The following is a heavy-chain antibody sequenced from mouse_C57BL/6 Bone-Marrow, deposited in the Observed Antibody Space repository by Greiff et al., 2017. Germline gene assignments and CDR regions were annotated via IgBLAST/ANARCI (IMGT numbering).Heavy chain of an antibody. Sequence: EVKLVESEGGLVQPGSSMKLSCTASGFTFSDYYMAWVRQVPEKGLEWVANINYDGSSTYYLDSLKSRFIISRDNATNILYLQMSSLKSEDTATYYCARVRYYGSRDYYAMDYWGQGTSVTVSS. D-gene: IGHD1-1*01. V-gene: IGHV5-16*01. CDR1: GFTFSDYY. CDR3: ARVRYYGSRDYYAMDY. J-gene: IGHJ4*01. CDR2: INYDGSST.